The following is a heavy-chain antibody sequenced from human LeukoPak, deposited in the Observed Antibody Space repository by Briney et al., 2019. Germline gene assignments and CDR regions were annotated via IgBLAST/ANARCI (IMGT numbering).Heavy chain of an antibody. CDR3: ARHGEAVAAPDY. D-gene: IGHD2-15*01. Sequence: SETLSLTCTVSDGSISTSDYYWGWIRQPPGKGLEWIGSIYYSGSTYYNPSLRGRVTIFVDSSKNQFSLKLSSVTAADTAVYYCARHGEAVAAPDYWGQGTLVTVSS. V-gene: IGHV4-39*01. CDR1: DGSISTSDYY. CDR2: IYYSGST. J-gene: IGHJ4*02.